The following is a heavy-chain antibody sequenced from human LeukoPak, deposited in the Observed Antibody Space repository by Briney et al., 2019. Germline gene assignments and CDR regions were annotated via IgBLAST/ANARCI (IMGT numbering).Heavy chain of an antibody. D-gene: IGHD3-22*01. CDR2: ISSSGSTI. V-gene: IGHV3-11*04. Sequence: KPGGSLRLSCAASGFTFSDAWMTWVRQAPGKGLEWVSYISSSGSTIYYADSVKGRFTISRDNAKNSLYLQMNSLRAEDTALYYCTREPRGHYDTNAGVFDIWGQGTMVTVSS. CDR1: GFTFSDAW. J-gene: IGHJ3*02. CDR3: TREPRGHYDTNAGVFDI.